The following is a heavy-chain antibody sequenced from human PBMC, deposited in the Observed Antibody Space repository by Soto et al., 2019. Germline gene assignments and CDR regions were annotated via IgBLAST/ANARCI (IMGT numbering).Heavy chain of an antibody. CDR2: INPNSGGT. CDR1: GYTFTGYY. CDR3: ARALYYDILTGYYYFDY. J-gene: IGHJ4*02. Sequence: ASVTVSCQASGYTFTGYYMHWVRQAPGQGLEWMGWINPNSGGTNYAQKFQGWVTMTRDTSISTAYMELSRLRSDDTAVYYCARALYYDILTGYYYFDYRGQGTLVTSPQ. D-gene: IGHD3-9*01. V-gene: IGHV1-2*04.